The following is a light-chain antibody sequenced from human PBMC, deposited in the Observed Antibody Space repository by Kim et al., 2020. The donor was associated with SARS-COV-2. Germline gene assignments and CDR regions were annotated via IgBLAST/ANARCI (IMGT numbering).Light chain of an antibody. CDR3: QKYNSAPAWT. V-gene: IGKV1-27*01. Sequence: SVGDRVTITCRASQGISNYLAWYQQKPGKVPKLLIYAASALQSGVPSRFSGSGSGTDFTLTISSLQPEDVATYYCQKYNSAPAWTFGQGTKVDIK. CDR1: QGISNY. CDR2: AAS. J-gene: IGKJ1*01.